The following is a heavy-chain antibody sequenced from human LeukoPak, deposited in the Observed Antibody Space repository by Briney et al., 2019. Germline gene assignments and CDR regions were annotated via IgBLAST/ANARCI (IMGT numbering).Heavy chain of an antibody. J-gene: IGHJ6*03. CDR1: DGSISDSY. D-gene: IGHD3-10*01. Sequence: SETLSLTCTVTDGSISDSYWSWIRQSPGKGLEWIGYIYFTGFTHYNPSLKSRVTMSVALSKNQFSLNLNSVTAADTAVYYCAREGKITMVRGVIRYYYMDVWGKGTTVTISS. CDR3: AREGKITMVRGVIRYYYMDV. CDR2: IYFTGFT. V-gene: IGHV4-59*01.